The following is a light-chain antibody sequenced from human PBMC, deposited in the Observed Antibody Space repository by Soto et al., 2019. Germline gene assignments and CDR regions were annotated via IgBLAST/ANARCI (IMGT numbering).Light chain of an antibody. CDR3: GSYTYTNTGL. J-gene: IGLJ2*01. CDR2: EFT. Sequence: QSALTQPPSAPGSPGQSVTISCTGISADLGGYNYVSWYQQHPGKAPRLIIYEFTKRPSGVPDRFSGSNSANTASLTVSGLQAEDEADYYCGSYTYTNTGLFGGGTKLTVL. V-gene: IGLV2-8*01. CDR1: SADLGGYNY.